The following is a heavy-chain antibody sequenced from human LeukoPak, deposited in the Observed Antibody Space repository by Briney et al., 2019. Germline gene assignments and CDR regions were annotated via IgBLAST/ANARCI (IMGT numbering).Heavy chain of an antibody. CDR2: IWYDGSNK. D-gene: IGHD2-15*01. CDR1: GFTFSSYG. Sequence: PGGSLRLSCAASGFTFSSYGMHWVRQAPGKGLEWVAVIWYDGSNKYYADSVKGRFTISRDNSKNTLYLQMNSLRAEDTAVYYCAKEGIYCSGGSCYFDYWGQGTLVTVS. J-gene: IGHJ4*02. V-gene: IGHV3-33*06. CDR3: AKEGIYCSGGSCYFDY.